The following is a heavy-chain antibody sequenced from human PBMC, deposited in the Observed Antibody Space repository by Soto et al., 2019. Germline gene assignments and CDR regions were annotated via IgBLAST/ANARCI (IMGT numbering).Heavy chain of an antibody. Sequence: QVHLVESGGGVVQPGRSLRLSCAASGFTFSNYAMHWVRQAPGKGLEWVAVISYDGSNAQYADSVKGRFTVARDNSKNTLYRQMHSLTAKDTAVYYCARDGGGFGELLLNSYDAFDLWGQGKLVTVSS. V-gene: IGHV3-30*04. CDR3: ARDGGGFGELLLNSYDAFDL. D-gene: IGHD3-10*01. CDR1: GFTFSNYA. J-gene: IGHJ3*01. CDR2: ISYDGSNA.